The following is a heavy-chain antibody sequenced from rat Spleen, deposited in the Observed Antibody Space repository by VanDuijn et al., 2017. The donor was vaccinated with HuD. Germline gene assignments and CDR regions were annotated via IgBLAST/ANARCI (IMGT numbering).Heavy chain of an antibody. V-gene: IGHV2-32*01. Sequence: QVQLKESGPGLVQPSQTLSLTCTVSGFSLTSYHVHWVRQPPGKGLEWLGVMWSDGDTSYNSPRTSRLSISRDTSKSQVFLKMNSLQPEDTGTYYCARLRGYNTHYYVMDAWGQGASVTVSS. CDR2: MWSDGDT. CDR3: ARLRGYNTHYYVMDA. D-gene: IGHD1-10*01. CDR1: GFSLTSYH. J-gene: IGHJ4*01.